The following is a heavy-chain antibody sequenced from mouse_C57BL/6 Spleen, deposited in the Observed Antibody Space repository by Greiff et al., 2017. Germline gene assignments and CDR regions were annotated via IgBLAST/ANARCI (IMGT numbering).Heavy chain of an antibody. Sequence: VMLVESGAELVKPGASVKISCKASGYAFSSYWMNWVKQRPGKGLEWIGQIYPGDGDTNYNGKFKGKATLTADKSSSTAYMQLSSLTSEDSAVYFCARSYYGRGYFDVWGTGTTVTVSS. CDR3: ARSYYGRGYFDV. CDR2: IYPGDGDT. CDR1: GYAFSSYW. V-gene: IGHV1-80*01. D-gene: IGHD1-1*01. J-gene: IGHJ1*03.